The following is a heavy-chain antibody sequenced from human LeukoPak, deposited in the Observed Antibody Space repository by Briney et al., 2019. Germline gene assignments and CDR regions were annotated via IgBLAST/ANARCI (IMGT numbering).Heavy chain of an antibody. CDR3: ASTYYYDSSGYYQIDY. V-gene: IGHV4-30-4*08. Sequence: TSQTLSLTCTVSGASISSGDYYWSWIRQPPGKGLEWFGYIYYSWSPYYNPSLKSRVTISVDTSQNQFSLKLSSVTAADTAVYYCASTYYYDSSGYYQIDYWGQGTLVTVSS. J-gene: IGHJ4*02. D-gene: IGHD3-22*01. CDR1: GASISSGDYY. CDR2: IYYSWSP.